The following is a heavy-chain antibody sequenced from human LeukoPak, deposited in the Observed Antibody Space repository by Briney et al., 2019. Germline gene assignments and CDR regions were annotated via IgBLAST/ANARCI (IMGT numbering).Heavy chain of an antibody. CDR1: GFVFNTYV. J-gene: IGHJ4*02. V-gene: IGHV3-33*01. CDR3: AREIFGSGNYPDF. D-gene: IGHD3-10*01. CDR2: IWHGGSHK. Sequence: GRSLRLSCAASGFVFNTYVMHWVRQAPGQGLEWVAIIWHGGSHKFYSDSVRGQFTISRDNSKNTASLQMNNLRPEDTAVYYCAREIFGSGNYPDFWGQGTLVTVSS.